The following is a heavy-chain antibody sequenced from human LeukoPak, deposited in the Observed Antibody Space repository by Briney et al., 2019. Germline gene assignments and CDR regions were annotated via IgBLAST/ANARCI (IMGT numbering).Heavy chain of an antibody. CDR2: INPNSGGT. V-gene: IGHV1-2*05. Sequence: ASVKVSCKASGYTFTGYYMHWVRQAPGQGLEWMGRINPNSGGTNYAQKFQGRVTMTRDTSISTAYMELSRLRSDDTVVYYCARDYYDSSGYYEGVYWGQGTLVTVSS. CDR3: ARDYYDSSGYYEGVY. D-gene: IGHD3-22*01. CDR1: GYTFTGYY. J-gene: IGHJ4*02.